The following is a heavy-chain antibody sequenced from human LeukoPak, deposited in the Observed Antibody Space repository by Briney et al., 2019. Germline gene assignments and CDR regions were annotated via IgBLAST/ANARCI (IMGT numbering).Heavy chain of an antibody. V-gene: IGHV3-7*03. J-gene: IGHJ6*02. CDR3: ARGGGLDA. CDR2: INHNGNVN. Sequence: GGSLRLSCAASGFTFSSYWMNWARQAPGKGLEWVASINHNGNVNYYVDSVKGRFTISRDNAKNSLYLQMSNLRAEDTAVYFNARGGGLDAYGQGATVTVSS. CDR1: GFTFSSYW. D-gene: IGHD3-10*01.